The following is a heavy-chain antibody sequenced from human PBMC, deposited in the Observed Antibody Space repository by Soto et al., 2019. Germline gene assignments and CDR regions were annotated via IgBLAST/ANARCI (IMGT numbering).Heavy chain of an antibody. J-gene: IGHJ4*02. CDR2: IFPLTDIP. V-gene: IGHV1-69*02. Sequence: QVQLVQSGTEVKKPGSSVKVSCKASGGTFRNYPINWVRQAPGQGLEWMGSIFPLTDIPDYAQNFQARLTISADKSTSTAYMELSNLTSDNTAMYFCARGPLVELSDFESLGQGTILTVSS. CDR1: GGTFRNYP. CDR3: ARGPLVELSDFES.